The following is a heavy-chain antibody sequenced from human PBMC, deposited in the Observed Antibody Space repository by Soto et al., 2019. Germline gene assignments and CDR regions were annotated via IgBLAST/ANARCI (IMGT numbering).Heavy chain of an antibody. J-gene: IGHJ4*02. CDR2: VDAGGTYT. CDR1: GFTFNSHA. Sequence: GGSLRLSCTASGFTFNSHAMSWVRRAPGKGLEWVSAVDAGGTYTYYADSVKGRFTISRDNSKNMLFLQMNSLGAEDTALYYCARHSGTNQAGRNFDSWGQGILVTVSS. V-gene: IGHV3-23*01. CDR3: ARHSGTNQAGRNFDS. D-gene: IGHD5-12*01.